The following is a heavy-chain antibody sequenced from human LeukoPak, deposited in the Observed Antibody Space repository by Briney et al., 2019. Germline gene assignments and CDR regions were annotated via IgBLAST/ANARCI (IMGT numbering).Heavy chain of an antibody. D-gene: IGHD3-3*01. J-gene: IGHJ4*02. CDR2: IYTSGRT. Sequence: SETLSLTCTVSGGSISSYYWSWIRQPAGKGLEWIGRIYTSGRTNYNPSLKSRVTMSVDTSKNQFSLKLSSVTAADTAVYYCARGITIFGVVDYWGQGTLVTVSS. CDR3: ARGITIFGVVDY. V-gene: IGHV4-4*07. CDR1: GGSISSYY.